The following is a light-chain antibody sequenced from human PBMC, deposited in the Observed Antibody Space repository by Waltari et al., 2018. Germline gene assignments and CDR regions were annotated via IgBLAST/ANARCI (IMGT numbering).Light chain of an antibody. Sequence: EIVMTQSPATLSVSPGERATLSCRASQSISSNLAWYQQKPGQAPRLLIYGTSTRATGIPARFSGSGSGTEFTLTINSLQSEDFAVYYCQQYNYWPPLTFGGGTKVEI. CDR2: GTS. J-gene: IGKJ4*01. CDR3: QQYNYWPPLT. V-gene: IGKV3-15*01. CDR1: QSISSN.